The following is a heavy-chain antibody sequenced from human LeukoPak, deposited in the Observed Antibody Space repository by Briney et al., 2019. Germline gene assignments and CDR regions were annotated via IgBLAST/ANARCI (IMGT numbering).Heavy chain of an antibody. V-gene: IGHV4-34*01. D-gene: IGHD2-2*01. CDR2: INARGDT. CDR1: GWSFNDYY. J-gene: IGHJ5*02. Sequence: KTSETLSLTCAVYGWSFNDYYWNWIRQRPGKGLEWIGEINARGDTNYNPSLKSRVTISVDTSKKQFSLRLTSMIAADTALYYCARGQVPAARGYNWFDLWGQGTLVTVSS. CDR3: ARGQVPAARGYNWFDL.